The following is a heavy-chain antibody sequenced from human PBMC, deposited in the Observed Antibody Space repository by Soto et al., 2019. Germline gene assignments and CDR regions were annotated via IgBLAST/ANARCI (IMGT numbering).Heavy chain of an antibody. CDR1: GFTFDDYA. D-gene: IGHD4-17*01. V-gene: IGHV3-9*01. Sequence: EVQLVESGGGLVQPGRSLRLSCAASGFTFDDYAMHWVRQAPGKGLEWVSGISWNSGSIGYADSVKGRFTISRDNAKNSLYLQMNSLRAEDTALSYCAKEYTGDYGDYSSAFDIWGQGTMVTVSS. CDR3: AKEYTGDYGDYSSAFDI. CDR2: ISWNSGSI. J-gene: IGHJ3*02.